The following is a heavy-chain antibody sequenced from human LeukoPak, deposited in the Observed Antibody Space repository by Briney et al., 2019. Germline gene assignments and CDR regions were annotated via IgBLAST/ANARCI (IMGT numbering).Heavy chain of an antibody. Sequence: SETLSLTCTVSGGSISSNSYYWGWIRQPPGKGLEWIGSIYYGGSTYYNPSLKSRVTISVETSKNQFSLKLRSVTAADTAVYYCARVTGYMIEDYFDYWGQGTLVTVSS. CDR3: ARVTGYMIEDYFDY. CDR1: GGSISSNSYY. D-gene: IGHD3-22*01. CDR2: IYYGGST. J-gene: IGHJ4*02. V-gene: IGHV4-39*07.